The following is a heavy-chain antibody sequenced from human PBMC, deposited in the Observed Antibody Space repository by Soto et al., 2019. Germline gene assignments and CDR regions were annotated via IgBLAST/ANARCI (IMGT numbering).Heavy chain of an antibody. CDR1: GYTFTSYD. V-gene: IGHV1-8*01. Sequence: QVQLVQSGAEVKKPGASVKVSCKASGYTFTSYDINWVRQATGQGLEWMGWMNPHSGNTGYAQKFQGRVTMTRNTSISTAYMELSSLRSEDTAVYYCLTMVRGVIPKPQYYFDYWGQGTLVTVSS. CDR3: LTMVRGVIPKPQYYFDY. D-gene: IGHD3-10*01. CDR2: MNPHSGNT. J-gene: IGHJ4*02.